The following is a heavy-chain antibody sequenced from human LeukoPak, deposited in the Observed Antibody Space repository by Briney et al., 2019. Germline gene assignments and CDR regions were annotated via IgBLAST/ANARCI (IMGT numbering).Heavy chain of an antibody. CDR3: ARESVVVVPAAIVHYYYMDV. CDR1: GGSISSGDYY. J-gene: IGHJ6*03. Sequence: PSQTLSLTCTVSGGSISSGDYYWSWIRQPPGKGLEWIGYIYYSGSTYYNPSLKSQVTISVDTSKNQFSLKLSSVTAADTAVYYCARESVVVVPAAIVHYYYMDVWGKGTTVTVSS. D-gene: IGHD2-2*02. CDR2: IYYSGST. V-gene: IGHV4-30-4*08.